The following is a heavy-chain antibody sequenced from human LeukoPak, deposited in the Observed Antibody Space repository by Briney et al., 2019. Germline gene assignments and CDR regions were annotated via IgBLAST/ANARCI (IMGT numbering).Heavy chain of an antibody. CDR3: ARRGLDGFDI. V-gene: IGHV3-21*01. J-gene: IGHJ3*02. CDR2: ISSSSTYI. Sequence: GGSLRLSCAASGFTFSSYSMDWVRQAPGKGLEWVSSISSSSTYIFYADSLKGRFTISRNNAKNSLYLQINSLRGEDTAVYYCARRGLDGFDIWGQGTMVTVSS. CDR1: GFTFSSYS.